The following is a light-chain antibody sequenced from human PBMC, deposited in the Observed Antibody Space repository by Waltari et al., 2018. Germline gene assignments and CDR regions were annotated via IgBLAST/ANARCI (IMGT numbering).Light chain of an antibody. CDR2: DVS. J-gene: IGLJ2*01. V-gene: IGLV2-14*03. CDR1: SSDVSAYNY. Sequence: QSALTQPASVSGSPGQSITISCTGTSSDVSAYNYVSWYQQHPGKPPKLMIFDVSNPPPGVSHRFSGSKSGNTASLTMSGLQAENEADYYCSSYISSSTLELFGGGTSLTVL. CDR3: SSYISSSTLEL.